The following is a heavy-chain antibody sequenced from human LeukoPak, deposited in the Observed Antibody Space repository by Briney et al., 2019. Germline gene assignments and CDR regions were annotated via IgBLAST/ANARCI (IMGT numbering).Heavy chain of an antibody. D-gene: IGHD3-22*01. J-gene: IGHJ4*02. CDR2: IYYSGST. CDR3: AREYSSGYYDY. Sequence: SETLSLTCTVSGGSISSGGYSWSWIRQHPGKGLEWIGYIYYSGSTYYNPSLKSRVTISVDTSKNQFSLKLSSVTAADTAVYYCAREYSSGYYDYWGQGTLVTVSS. V-gene: IGHV4-31*03. CDR1: GGSISSGGYS.